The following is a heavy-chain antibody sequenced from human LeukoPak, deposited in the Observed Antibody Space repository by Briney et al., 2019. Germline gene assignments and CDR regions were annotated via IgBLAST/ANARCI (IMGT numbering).Heavy chain of an antibody. Sequence: SVKVSCKASGGTFSSYAISWVRQAPGQGLEWTGGIIPIFGTANYAQKFQGRVTITADESTSTAYMELSSLRSEDTAVYYCARGGYCSSTSCYNVDLEYFQHWGQGTLVTVSS. CDR1: GGTFSSYA. CDR3: ARGGYCSSTSCYNVDLEYFQH. V-gene: IGHV1-69*13. D-gene: IGHD2-2*02. CDR2: IIPIFGTA. J-gene: IGHJ1*01.